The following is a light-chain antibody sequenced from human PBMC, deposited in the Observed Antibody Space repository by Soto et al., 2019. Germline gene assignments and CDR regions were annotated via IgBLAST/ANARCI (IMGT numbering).Light chain of an antibody. J-gene: IGKJ1*01. CDR2: GAS. V-gene: IGKV3-15*01. CDR3: QQYNNWPRT. Sequence: EIVMTQSPATLSVSPGERATLSCRASQSVSSNLAWYQQKPGQAPRLLIYGASTRATCIPARFSGSGSGTAFTLTISSLQSEDFAVYYCQQYNNWPRTFGQGTKVEIK. CDR1: QSVSSN.